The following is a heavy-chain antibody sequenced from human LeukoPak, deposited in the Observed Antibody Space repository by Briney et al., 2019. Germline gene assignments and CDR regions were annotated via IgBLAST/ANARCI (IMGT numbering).Heavy chain of an antibody. CDR3: ARGLQPGIASTGGDY. Sequence: ASVKVSCKASGFTFTGYYIHWVRQAPRQGLEWMGWINPNSGCTNYAQKFQGWVTMTRDTSISTAYMELSRLRSDDTAVYYCARGLQPGIASTGGDYWGQGTLVTVSS. CDR2: INPNSGCT. D-gene: IGHD6-13*01. J-gene: IGHJ4*02. CDR1: GFTFTGYY. V-gene: IGHV1-2*04.